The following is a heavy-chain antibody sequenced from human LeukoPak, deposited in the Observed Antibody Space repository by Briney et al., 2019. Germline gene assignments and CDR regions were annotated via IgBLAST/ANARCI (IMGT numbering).Heavy chain of an antibody. CDR2: IRYDGSNK. J-gene: IGHJ6*03. Sequence: PGGSLRLSCAASGFTFSNYGMHWVRQAPGKGLEGVAFIRYDGSNKYYADSVKGRFTISRDNSKNTLYLQMNSLRAEDTAVYYCARETSQKGAHYMDVWGKGTTVTISS. D-gene: IGHD3-16*01. V-gene: IGHV3-30*02. CDR1: GFTFSNYG. CDR3: ARETSQKGAHYMDV.